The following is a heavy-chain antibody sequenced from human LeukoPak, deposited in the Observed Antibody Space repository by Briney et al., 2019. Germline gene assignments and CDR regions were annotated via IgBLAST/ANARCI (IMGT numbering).Heavy chain of an antibody. J-gene: IGHJ6*02. Sequence: SETLSLTCAVSGYSISSGYYWGWIRPPPGKGLEWIGSIYHSGSTYYNPSLKSRVTISVDTSKNQFSLKLSSVTAADTAVYYCARVSSNDKAFYYYGMDVWGQGTTVTVSS. V-gene: IGHV4-38-2*01. CDR1: GYSISSGYY. D-gene: IGHD6-13*01. CDR3: ARVSSNDKAFYYYGMDV. CDR2: IYHSGST.